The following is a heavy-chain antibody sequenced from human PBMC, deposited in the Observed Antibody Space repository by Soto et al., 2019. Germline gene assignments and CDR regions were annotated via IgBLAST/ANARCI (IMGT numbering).Heavy chain of an antibody. CDR3: ARGDQFGFGVDY. J-gene: IGHJ4*02. D-gene: IGHD3-10*01. V-gene: IGHV1-8*01. Sequence: RPPVKVSCKASGYTFTNHDINWVRQVPGQGLEWMGWMIPDSGRTGYAQKFQGRVTMTRNTSTSTAYMELSSLRNEDTAVYYCARGDQFGFGVDYWGQGTLVTVPQ. CDR2: MIPDSGRT. CDR1: GYTFTNHD.